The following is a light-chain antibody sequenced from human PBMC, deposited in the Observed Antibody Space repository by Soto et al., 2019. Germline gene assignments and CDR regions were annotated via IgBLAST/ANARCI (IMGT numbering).Light chain of an antibody. CDR1: SSNIGAGYD. J-gene: IGLJ1*01. CDR3: QSYDSSLSGYV. V-gene: IGLV1-40*01. Sequence: QAVVTQPPSVSGAPGQRVTISCIGSSSNIGAGYDVHWYQQLPGTAPKLLIYGNSNRPSGVPDRFSGSKSGTSASLAITGLQAEDEADYYCQSYDSSLSGYVFGTGTKVTVL. CDR2: GNS.